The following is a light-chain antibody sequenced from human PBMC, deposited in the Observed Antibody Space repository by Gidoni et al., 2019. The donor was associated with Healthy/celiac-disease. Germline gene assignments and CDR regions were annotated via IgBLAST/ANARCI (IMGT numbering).Light chain of an antibody. Sequence: DIQLTHPPSSLSASVGDRVTITCQASQDISNYLNWYQQKPGKAPKLLIYDASSLETGVPSRFSGSGSGTDFTFTISSLQPEDIATYYCQQYDNPRLTFGGGTKVEIK. V-gene: IGKV1-33*01. CDR3: QQYDNPRLT. CDR2: DAS. CDR1: QDISNY. J-gene: IGKJ4*01.